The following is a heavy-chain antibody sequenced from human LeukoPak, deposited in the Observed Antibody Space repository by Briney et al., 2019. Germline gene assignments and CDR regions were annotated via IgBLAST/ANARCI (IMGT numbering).Heavy chain of an antibody. J-gene: IGHJ6*03. Sequence: SATLSLTCTVSGGSISSYYWSWIRQPPGKGLEWIGYIYYSGSTNYNPSLKSRVTISVDTSKNQFSLKLSSVTAADTAVYYCARATTVTTLALYYYYYYMDVWGKGTTVTVSS. CDR1: GGSISSYY. CDR3: ARATTVTTLALYYYYYYMDV. CDR2: IYYSGST. D-gene: IGHD4-17*01. V-gene: IGHV4-59*01.